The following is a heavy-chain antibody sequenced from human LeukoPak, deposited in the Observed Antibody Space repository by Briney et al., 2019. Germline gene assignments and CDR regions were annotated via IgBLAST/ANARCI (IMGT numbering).Heavy chain of an antibody. CDR1: GFTFSSYS. J-gene: IGHJ4*02. D-gene: IGHD3-22*01. Sequence: GSLRLSCAASGFTFSSYSMNWVRQAPGKGLEWVSSISSGSSYIYYADSVKGRFTISRDNAKNSLYLQMNSLRAEDTAVYYCARSYYYDSSGYFGYWGQGTLVTVSS. V-gene: IGHV3-21*01. CDR3: ARSYYYDSSGYFGY. CDR2: ISSGSSYI.